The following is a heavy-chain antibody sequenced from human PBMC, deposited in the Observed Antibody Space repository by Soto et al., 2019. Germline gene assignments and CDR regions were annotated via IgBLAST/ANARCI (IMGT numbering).Heavy chain of an antibody. V-gene: IGHV4-59*08. J-gene: IGHJ4*02. CDR1: GGSISSYY. CDR3: ARAALYSSGWYYFDY. D-gene: IGHD6-19*01. Sequence: SATLSLTCTVSGGSISSYYWSWIRQPPGKGLEWIGYIYYSGSTNYNPSLKSRVTISVDTSKNQFSLKLSSVTAADTAFYYCARAALYSSGWYYFDYWGQGTLVTVSS. CDR2: IYYSGST.